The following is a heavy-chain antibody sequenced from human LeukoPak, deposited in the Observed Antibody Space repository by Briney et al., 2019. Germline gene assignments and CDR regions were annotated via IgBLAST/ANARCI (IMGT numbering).Heavy chain of an antibody. CDR2: IYYSGSS. CDR3: ARGSITVVPSFDI. CDR1: GGSISTYY. V-gene: IGHV4-59*12. Sequence: PSETVSLTCTLSGGSISTYYWSWIRQPPGKGLEWIGYIYYSGSSSYNPSLKSRGTISVDTSKNQISLKLSSVTAADTAVYYCARGSITVVPSFDIWGQGTMVTVSS. J-gene: IGHJ3*02. D-gene: IGHD3-3*01.